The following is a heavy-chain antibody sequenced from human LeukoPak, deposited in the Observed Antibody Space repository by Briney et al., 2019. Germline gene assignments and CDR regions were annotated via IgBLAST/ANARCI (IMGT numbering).Heavy chain of an antibody. D-gene: IGHD3-22*01. CDR1: GYTFTSNY. V-gene: IGHV1-46*01. CDR3: ARDPKDDSSGYYYFDY. J-gene: IGHJ4*02. CDR2: INPSGGRT. Sequence: GASVKVSCKASGYTFTSNYMHWVRQAPGQGLEWKGVINPSGGRTSYAQKFQGRVTMTRDMSTSTVYMELSSLRSEDTAVYYCARDPKDDSSGYYYFDYWGQGTLVTVSS.